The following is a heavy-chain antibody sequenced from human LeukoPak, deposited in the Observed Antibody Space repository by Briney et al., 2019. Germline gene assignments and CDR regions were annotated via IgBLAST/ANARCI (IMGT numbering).Heavy chain of an antibody. V-gene: IGHV1-24*01. CDR2: FDPEDGET. CDR3: ATDLWFGELSRDY. CDR1: GYTLTELS. D-gene: IGHD3-10*01. J-gene: IGHJ4*02. Sequence: GASVKVSCKVSGYTLTELSMHWVRQAPGKGLEWMGDFDPEDGETIYAQKFQGRVTMTEDTSTDTAYMELSSLRSEDTAVYYCATDLWFGELSRDYWGQGTLVTVSS.